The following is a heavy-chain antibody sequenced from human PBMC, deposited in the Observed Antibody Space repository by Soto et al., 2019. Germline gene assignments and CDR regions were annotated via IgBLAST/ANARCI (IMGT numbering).Heavy chain of an antibody. V-gene: IGHV4-31*03. CDR2: IYYSGST. J-gene: IGHJ4*02. CDR1: GGSISSGGYY. Sequence: QVQLQESGPGLVKPSQTLSLTCTVSGGSISSGGYYWSWIRQHPGKGLEWIGYIYYSGSTYYNPSLKSRVTIAVDTSKNQFSLKLSSVTAADTAVYYCARGPDDYGDYVRYYYFDYWGQGTLVTVSS. CDR3: ARGPDDYGDYVRYYYFDY. D-gene: IGHD4-17*01.